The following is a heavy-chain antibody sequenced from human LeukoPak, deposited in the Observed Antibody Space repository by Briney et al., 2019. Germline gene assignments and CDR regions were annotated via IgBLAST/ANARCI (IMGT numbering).Heavy chain of an antibody. CDR2: IYYSGST. D-gene: IGHD3-10*01. Sequence: SETLSLTCTVSGGSISSYYWSWIRQPPGKGLEWIGYIYYSGSTNYNPSLKSRVTISVDTSKNQFSLKLSSVTAADTAVYYCARVGTYGSGSYLSWLDYWGKGTLVTVSS. V-gene: IGHV4-59*01. J-gene: IGHJ4*02. CDR3: ARVGTYGSGSYLSWLDY. CDR1: GGSISSYY.